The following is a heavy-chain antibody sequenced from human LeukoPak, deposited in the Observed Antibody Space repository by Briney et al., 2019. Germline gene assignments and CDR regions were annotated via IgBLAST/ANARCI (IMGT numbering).Heavy chain of an antibody. CDR1: GGTFSSYA. V-gene: IGHV1-69*04. Sequence: SVKVSCKASGGTFSSYAISWVRQAPGQGLEWMGRIIPILGIANYAQKFQGRVTITADKSTSTAYMELSSLRSEGTAVYYCARDHPSGSYYGYWGQGTLVTVSS. CDR2: IIPILGIA. CDR3: ARDHPSGSYYGY. J-gene: IGHJ4*02. D-gene: IGHD1-26*01.